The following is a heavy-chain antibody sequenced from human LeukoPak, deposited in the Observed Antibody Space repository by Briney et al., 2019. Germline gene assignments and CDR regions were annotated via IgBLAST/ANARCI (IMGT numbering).Heavy chain of an antibody. CDR2: ISTSSTYI. D-gene: IGHD2-21*02. CDR3: ARRYCGGDCHSPYFDY. CDR1: GFTFSSYD. J-gene: IGHJ4*02. Sequence: GGSLRLSCAASGFTFSSYDMNWVRQAPGEGLEWVSSISTSSTYIHYADSVKGRFTVSRDNAKNSLYLQMNSLRAEDTAVYYCARRYCGGDCHSPYFDYWGQGTLVTVSS. V-gene: IGHV3-21*01.